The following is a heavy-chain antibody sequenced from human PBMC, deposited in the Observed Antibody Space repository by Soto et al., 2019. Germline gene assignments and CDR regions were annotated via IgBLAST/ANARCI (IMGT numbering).Heavy chain of an antibody. D-gene: IGHD6-6*01. J-gene: IGHJ4*02. V-gene: IGHV3-15*07. Sequence: EVQLVESGGGLVKPGGSLRLSCAASGFTFSNAWMNWVRQAQGKGLEWVGRIKSKTDGGTTDYAAPVKGRFTISRDDSKNTLYLQMNSLKTEDTAVYYCTTYFEYSSSSGPEWVDYWGQGTLVTVSS. CDR3: TTYFEYSSSSGPEWVDY. CDR2: IKSKTDGGTT. CDR1: GFTFSNAW.